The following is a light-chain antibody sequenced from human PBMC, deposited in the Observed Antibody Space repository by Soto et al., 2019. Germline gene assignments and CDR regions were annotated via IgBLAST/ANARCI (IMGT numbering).Light chain of an antibody. V-gene: IGKV1-33*01. Sequence: DIQMTQSPSSLAASVGDRVTITCQASQDISNYLNWYQQKPGKAPKLLIYDASNLETGVPSRFRGSGSGTEFTFTISSLQTEDIATYYSQKYDNIPYTFGQGTNLAIK. J-gene: IGKJ2*01. CDR1: QDISNY. CDR3: QKYDNIPYT. CDR2: DAS.